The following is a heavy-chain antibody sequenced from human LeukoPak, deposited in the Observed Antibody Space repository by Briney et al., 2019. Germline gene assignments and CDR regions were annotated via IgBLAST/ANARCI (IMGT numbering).Heavy chain of an antibody. CDR2: IKEDGSQK. V-gene: IGHV3-7*01. Sequence: PGGSLRLSCAASGFTFSNYAMGWVRQAPGKGLEWVANIKEDGSQKYYVDSVKGRFTISRDNAKNSLYLQMNSLRAEDTAVYYCARDRVGTNKYYYASGSYYWIYWGQGTLVTVSS. D-gene: IGHD3-10*01. CDR3: ARDRVGTNKYYYASGSYYWIY. CDR1: GFTFSNYA. J-gene: IGHJ4*02.